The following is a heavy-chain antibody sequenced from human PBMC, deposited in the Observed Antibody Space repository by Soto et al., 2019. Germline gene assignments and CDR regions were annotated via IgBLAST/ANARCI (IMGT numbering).Heavy chain of an antibody. V-gene: IGHV4-59*08. J-gene: IGHJ6*03. CDR3: ARLPTIVVVPATISSYMDF. D-gene: IGHD2-2*01. CDR1: GGSISSYY. CDR2: IYYSGST. Sequence: PSETLSLTCTVSGGSISSYYWTWIRQPPGKGLEWIGYIYYSGSTNYNPSLKRRGTLSVDTSKNQFSLKLTSVTAADTAVYYCARLPTIVVVPATISSYMDFWGKGTTVTVSS.